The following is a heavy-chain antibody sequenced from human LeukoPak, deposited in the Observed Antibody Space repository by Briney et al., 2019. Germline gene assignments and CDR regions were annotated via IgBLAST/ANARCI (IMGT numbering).Heavy chain of an antibody. V-gene: IGHV3-21*01. D-gene: IGHD6-6*01. CDR3: XXXXAARSLYYFDY. CDR2: ISSSSSYI. CDR1: GFTFSSYS. Sequence: GGSLRLSCAASGFTFSSYSMNWVRQAPGKGLEWVSSISSSSSYIYYADSVKGRFTISRDNAKNSLYLQMNSLRAEDTAVYYXXXXXAARSLYYFDYWGQGTLVTVSS. J-gene: IGHJ4*02.